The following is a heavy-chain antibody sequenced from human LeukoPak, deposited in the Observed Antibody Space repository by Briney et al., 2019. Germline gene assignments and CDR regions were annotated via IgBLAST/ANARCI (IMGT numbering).Heavy chain of an antibody. CDR3: ARVHIAVVSPIGNWFDP. J-gene: IGHJ5*02. CDR1: SGSFSGYY. D-gene: IGHD2-21*01. CDR2: INHSGST. Sequence: SETLSLTCAVYSGSFSGYYWSWIRQPPGKGREWIGEINHSGSTNYNPSLKSRVTISVDTSKNQFSLKLSSVTAADTAVYYCARVHIAVVSPIGNWFDPWGQGTLVTVSS. V-gene: IGHV4-34*01.